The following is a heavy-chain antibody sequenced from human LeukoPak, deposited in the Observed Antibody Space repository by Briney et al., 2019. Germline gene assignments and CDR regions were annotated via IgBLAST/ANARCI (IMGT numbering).Heavy chain of an antibody. CDR3: ARPTYNWNGVWDY. CDR2: INIDGSST. CDR1: GFSFSSYW. Sequence: GGSLRVSCAASGFSFSSYWMHWVRQAPGKGLVWVSRINIDGSSTTYAESVKGRFTISRDNAKNTLYLQMNSLRAEDTAVYYCARPTYNWNGVWDYWGQGTLVTVSS. J-gene: IGHJ4*02. V-gene: IGHV3-74*01. D-gene: IGHD1-20*01.